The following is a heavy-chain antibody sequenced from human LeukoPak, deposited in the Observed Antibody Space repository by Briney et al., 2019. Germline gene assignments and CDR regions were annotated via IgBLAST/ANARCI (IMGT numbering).Heavy chain of an antibody. Sequence: SVKVSCKASGGTFSSYAISWVRQAPGQGLEWMGGIIPIFGTADYAQKFQGRVTITTDESTSSIYMELSSLRSEDAAVYYCARISSYDSSAYPPGNWGQGTLVTVSS. J-gene: IGHJ4*02. V-gene: IGHV1-69*05. CDR1: GGTFSSYA. CDR3: ARISSYDSSAYPPGN. D-gene: IGHD3-22*01. CDR2: IIPIFGTA.